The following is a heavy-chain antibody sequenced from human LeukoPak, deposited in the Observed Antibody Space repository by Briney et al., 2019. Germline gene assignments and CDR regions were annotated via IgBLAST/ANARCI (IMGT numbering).Heavy chain of an antibody. J-gene: IGHJ4*02. CDR2: ISSSSSTI. CDR1: GFTFSSYS. D-gene: IGHD1-26*01. Sequence: QPGGSLRLSCAASGFTFSSYSMNWVRQAPGKGLEWVSYISSSSSTIYYADSVKGRFTISRDNAKNSLYLQMNGLRDEDTAVYYCAPLFLPVGLTTYYWGQGTLVTVSS. V-gene: IGHV3-48*02. CDR3: APLFLPVGLTTYY.